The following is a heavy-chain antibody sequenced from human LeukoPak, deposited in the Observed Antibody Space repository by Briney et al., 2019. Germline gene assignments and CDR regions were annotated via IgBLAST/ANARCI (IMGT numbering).Heavy chain of an antibody. CDR1: GYTFITQG. CDR2: ISTSNGNS. J-gene: IGHJ4*02. CDR3: ARGGTIFGGNYYFDY. V-gene: IGHV1-18*01. Sequence: ASVKVSCKASGYTFITQGISWVRQAPGQGLEWMGWISTSNGNSKYAQKFQGRVTMTTDTSATTVYMELTSLRSDDTAVYYCARGGTIFGGNYYFDYWGQGTLVTVSS. D-gene: IGHD3-3*01.